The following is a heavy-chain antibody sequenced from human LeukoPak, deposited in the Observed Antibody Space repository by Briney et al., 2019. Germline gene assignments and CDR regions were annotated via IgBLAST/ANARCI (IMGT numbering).Heavy chain of an antibody. CDR3: AKNQSTYYDFWSGYYGFDY. J-gene: IGHJ4*02. D-gene: IGHD3-3*01. V-gene: IGHV3-30*02. CDR1: GFTFSSYG. Sequence: GGSLRLSCAASGFTFSSYGMHWVRQAPGKGLEWVAFIRYDGSNKYYADSVKGRFTISRDNFKKTLYMQMNSLRAEDTAVYYCAKNQSTYYDFWSGYYGFDYWGQGTLVTVSS. CDR2: IRYDGSNK.